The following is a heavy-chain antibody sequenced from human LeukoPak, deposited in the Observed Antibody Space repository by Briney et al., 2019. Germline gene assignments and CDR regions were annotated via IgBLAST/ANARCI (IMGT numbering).Heavy chain of an antibody. Sequence: SETLSLTCTVSGGSISSYYWSWVRQPPGKGLEWIGYIYYSGSTNYNPSLKSRVTISVDTSKNQFSLKLSSLTAADTAMYYCARSDLYGDYPPGNYWGQGTLVTVSS. CDR3: ARSDLYGDYPPGNY. V-gene: IGHV4-59*01. CDR2: IYYSGST. CDR1: GGSISSYY. D-gene: IGHD4-17*01. J-gene: IGHJ4*02.